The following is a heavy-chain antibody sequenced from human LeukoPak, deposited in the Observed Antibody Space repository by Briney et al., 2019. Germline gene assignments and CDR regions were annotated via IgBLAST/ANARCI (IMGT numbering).Heavy chain of an antibody. CDR2: IYYSGST. CDR3: AREWALYYFY. CDR1: GGSISSSSYY. J-gene: IGHJ4*02. D-gene: IGHD3-16*01. V-gene: IGHV4-39*07. Sequence: PSETLSLTCTVSGGSISSSSYYWGWIRQPPGKGLEWIGSIYYSGSTYYNPSLKSRVTISVDTSKNQFSLKLSSVTAADTAVYYCAREWALYYFYWGQGTLVTVSS.